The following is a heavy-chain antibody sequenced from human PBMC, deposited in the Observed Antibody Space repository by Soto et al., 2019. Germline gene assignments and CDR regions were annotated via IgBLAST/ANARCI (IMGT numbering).Heavy chain of an antibody. CDR2: IYPGDSDT. CDR3: PRRGQHVGSDQYQYYIMDA. CDR1: GYSFPNYW. V-gene: IGHV5-51*01. D-gene: IGHD2-21*01. J-gene: IGHJ6*02. Sequence: GESLKISCTASGYSFPNYWIGWVRRMPGQGLEWMGIIYPGDSDTKYSPSFQGQVTITADKSISTAYLQWTSLKAADTAMYYCPRRGQHVGSDQYQYYIMDAWGQGTTVTVSS.